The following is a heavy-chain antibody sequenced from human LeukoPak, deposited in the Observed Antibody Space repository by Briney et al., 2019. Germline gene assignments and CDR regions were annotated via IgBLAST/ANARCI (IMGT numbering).Heavy chain of an antibody. V-gene: IGHV3-30*18. Sequence: GGSLRLSCAASGFTFSSYGMHWVRQAPGKGLEWVAVISYDGSNKYYADSVKGRFTISRDNSKNTLYLQMNSLRAEDTAVYYCAKDPATNPPDYWGQGTLVTVSS. CDR3: AKDPATNPPDY. J-gene: IGHJ4*02. CDR2: ISYDGSNK. CDR1: GFTFSSYG. D-gene: IGHD2-8*01.